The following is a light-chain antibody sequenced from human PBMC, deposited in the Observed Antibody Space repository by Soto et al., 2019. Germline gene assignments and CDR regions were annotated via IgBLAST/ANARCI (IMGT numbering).Light chain of an antibody. Sequence: LTQSPGTLALSPGERATLSCRASQSVSSSYLAWYQQKPGQAPRLLIYGASSRATGIPDRFSGSGSGTDFTLTISRLEPGDFEAYYCQQFDTSPPSTFGQGKRLRL. CDR2: GAS. CDR1: QSVSSSY. V-gene: IGKV3-20*01. CDR3: QQFDTSPPST. J-gene: IGKJ5*01.